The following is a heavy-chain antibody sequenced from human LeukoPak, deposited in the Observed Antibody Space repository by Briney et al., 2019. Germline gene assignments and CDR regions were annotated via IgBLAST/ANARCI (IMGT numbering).Heavy chain of an antibody. J-gene: IGHJ5*02. CDR3: ARGGWGSSLNWFDP. Sequence: PGGSLRLSCAASGFTFSSYGMHWVRQAPGKGLEWVAVIWYDGSNKYYADSVKGRFTISRDNSKNTLYLQMNSLRAEDTAVYYCARGGWGSSLNWFDPWGQGTLVTVSS. V-gene: IGHV3-33*01. CDR2: IWYDGSNK. D-gene: IGHD6-13*01. CDR1: GFTFSSYG.